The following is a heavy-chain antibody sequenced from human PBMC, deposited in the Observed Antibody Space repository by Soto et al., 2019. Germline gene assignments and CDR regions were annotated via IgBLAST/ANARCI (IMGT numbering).Heavy chain of an antibody. D-gene: IGHD3-22*01. CDR1: GFTFSSYA. CDR3: ATTYYYDSSGYYNGY. V-gene: IGHV3-23*01. Sequence: GGSLRLSCAASGFTFSSYAMSWVRQAPGKGLEWVSAISGSGGSTYYTDSVKGRFTISRDNSKNTLYLQMNSLRAEDTAVYYCATTYYYDSSGYYNGYWGQGTLVTVSS. J-gene: IGHJ4*02. CDR2: ISGSGGST.